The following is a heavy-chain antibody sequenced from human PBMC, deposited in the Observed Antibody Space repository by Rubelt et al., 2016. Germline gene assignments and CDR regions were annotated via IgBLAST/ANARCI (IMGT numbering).Heavy chain of an antibody. Sequence: QVQLVQSGAEVKKPGASVKVSCKASGYTFTSYYMHWVRQAPGQGLEWMGIINPSVGSTSYAQKFQGRVTITRDTSTSTVYMELSSLRSEDTAVYYCARVPYSGYSFDYWGQGTLVTVSS. CDR3: ARVPYSGYSFDY. CDR1: GYTFTSYY. D-gene: IGHD3-22*01. CDR2: INPSVGST. J-gene: IGHJ4*02. V-gene: IGHV1-46*01.